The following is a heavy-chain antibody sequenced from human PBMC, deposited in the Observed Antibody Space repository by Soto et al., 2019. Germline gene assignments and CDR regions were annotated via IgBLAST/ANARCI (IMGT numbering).Heavy chain of an antibody. CDR1: GGSFSGYY. J-gene: IGHJ6*02. D-gene: IGHD6-19*01. V-gene: IGHV4-34*01. CDR2: INHSGST. CDR3: ARAGQWLVHYYYGMDV. Sequence: PSETLSLACAVYGGSFSGYYWSWIRQPPGKGLEWIGEINHSGSTNYNPSLKSRVTISVDTSKNQFSLKLSSVTAANTAAYYCARAGQWLVHYYYGMDVWGQGTTVTVS.